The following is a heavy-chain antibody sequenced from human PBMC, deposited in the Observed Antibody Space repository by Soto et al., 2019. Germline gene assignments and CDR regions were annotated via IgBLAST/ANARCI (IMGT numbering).Heavy chain of an antibody. CDR1: GGSISSSSYY. V-gene: IGHV4-39*01. D-gene: IGHD5-12*01. Sequence: PSETLSLTCTVSGGSISSSSYYWGWIRQPPGKGLECIGSIYYSGSTYYNPSLKSRVTISVDTSKNQFSLKLSSVTAADTAVYYCARHVAQNSGYDRWFDPWGQGTLVTVSX. J-gene: IGHJ5*02. CDR2: IYYSGST. CDR3: ARHVAQNSGYDRWFDP.